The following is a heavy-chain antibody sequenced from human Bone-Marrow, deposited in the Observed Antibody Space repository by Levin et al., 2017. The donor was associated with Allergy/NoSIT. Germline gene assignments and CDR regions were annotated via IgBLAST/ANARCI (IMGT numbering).Heavy chain of an antibody. J-gene: IGHJ6*02. V-gene: IGHV1-18*01. CDR3: ARGHFPYYYYGMDV. Sequence: ASVKVSCKASGYTFTTSGLTWVRQAPGQGLEWMGWVSAYSGNTNYALNLQDRVTMTTDTATNTAYMELTSLRSDDTAIYYCARGHFPYYYYGMDVWGQGTTVVVSS. CDR2: VSAYSGNT. CDR1: GYTFTTSG.